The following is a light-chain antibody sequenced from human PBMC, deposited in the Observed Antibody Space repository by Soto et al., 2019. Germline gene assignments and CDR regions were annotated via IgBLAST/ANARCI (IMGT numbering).Light chain of an antibody. Sequence: DIQMTQSPSTLSGPVGDAVTITCRASQTISSWLAWYQQKPGKAPKLLIYKASTLKSGVPSRFSGSGSGTEFTLTISSLQPDDFATYYCQHYNSYSEAFGQGTKVELK. CDR3: QHYNSYSEA. CDR2: KAS. CDR1: QTISSW. V-gene: IGKV1-5*03. J-gene: IGKJ1*01.